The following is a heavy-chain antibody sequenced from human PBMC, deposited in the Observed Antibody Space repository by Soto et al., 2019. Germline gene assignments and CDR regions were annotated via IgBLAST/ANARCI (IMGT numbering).Heavy chain of an antibody. CDR3: ARQKRYFDWLLPYYFDY. CDR2: IYYSGST. CDR1: GGSISSSSYY. D-gene: IGHD3-9*01. Sequence: QLQLQESGPGLVKPSETLSLTCTVSGGSISSSSYYWGWIRQPPGKGLEWIGSIYYSGSTYYNPSLKSRVTISVDTSKNQFSLKLSSVTAADTAVYYCARQKRYFDWLLPYYFDYWGQGTLVTVSS. J-gene: IGHJ4*02. V-gene: IGHV4-39*01.